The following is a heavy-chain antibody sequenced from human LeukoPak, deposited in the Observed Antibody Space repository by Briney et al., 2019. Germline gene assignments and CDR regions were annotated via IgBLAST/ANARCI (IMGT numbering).Heavy chain of an antibody. V-gene: IGHV3-11*01. CDR1: GFTFSDYY. CDR2: ISSSGSTI. D-gene: IGHD3-10*01. Sequence: GGSLRLSCAASGFTFSDYYMSWIRQAPGKGLEWVSYISSSGSTIYYADSVKGRFTISRDNAKNSLYLQMNSLRAEDTAVYYCARDPYYGSVPYYFDYWGQGTLVTVSS. J-gene: IGHJ4*02. CDR3: ARDPYYGSVPYYFDY.